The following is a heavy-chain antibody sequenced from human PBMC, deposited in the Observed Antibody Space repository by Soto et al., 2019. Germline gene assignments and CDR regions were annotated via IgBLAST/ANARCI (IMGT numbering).Heavy chain of an antibody. Sequence: PGGSLRLSCAASGITFDNYAMGWVRQAPGRGLEWVSAISTSGASTSFADSVEGRFTFSRDNSENTLYLQMSSLRVEDTAVYYCARGTYRSKTDFDYWGQGTLVTVSS. CDR1: GITFDNYA. D-gene: IGHD6-13*01. CDR2: ISTSGAST. V-gene: IGHV3-23*01. CDR3: ARGTYRSKTDFDY. J-gene: IGHJ4*02.